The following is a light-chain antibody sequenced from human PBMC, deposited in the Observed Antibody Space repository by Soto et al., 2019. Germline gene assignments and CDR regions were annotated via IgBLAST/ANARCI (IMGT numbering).Light chain of an antibody. CDR1: QGISSR. CDR3: QQANSFPSFT. V-gene: IGKV1D-12*01. CDR2: AAS. J-gene: IGKJ3*01. Sequence: DIQMTQSPSSVSASVGDRVTITCRASQGISSRLAWYQQKPGKAPKLLIYAASSLQSGVPSWFSGSGSGTDFTLTISRLQPEDFAAYYCQQANSFPSFTFGPGTKVDIK.